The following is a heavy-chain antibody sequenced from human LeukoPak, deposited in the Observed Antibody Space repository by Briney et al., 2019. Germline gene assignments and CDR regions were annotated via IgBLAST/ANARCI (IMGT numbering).Heavy chain of an antibody. J-gene: IGHJ6*03. D-gene: IGHD2-8*01. Sequence: SQTLSLTCATSGDSVSSNSAAWNWIRQSPSRGLEWLGRTYYRSKWYNDYAVSVKSRITINPDTSKNQFSLQLNSVTPEDTAVYYCARAAYCTNGVCYNYYYYYYMDVWGKGTTVTVSS. V-gene: IGHV6-1*01. CDR3: ARAAYCTNGVCYNYYYYYYMDV. CDR2: TYYRSKWYN. CDR1: GDSVSSNSAA.